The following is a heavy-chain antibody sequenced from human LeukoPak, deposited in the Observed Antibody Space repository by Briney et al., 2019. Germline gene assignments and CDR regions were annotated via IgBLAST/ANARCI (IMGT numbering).Heavy chain of an antibody. CDR3: ARLLWFGELSSPFDY. CDR1: GYTFTSYG. Sequence: ASVKVSCKASGYTFTSYGISWVRQAPEQGLEWMGWISAYNGNTNYAQKLQGRVTMTTDTSTSTAYMELRSLRSDDTAVYYCARLLWFGELSSPFDYWGQGTLVTVSS. V-gene: IGHV1-18*01. J-gene: IGHJ4*02. CDR2: ISAYNGNT. D-gene: IGHD3-10*01.